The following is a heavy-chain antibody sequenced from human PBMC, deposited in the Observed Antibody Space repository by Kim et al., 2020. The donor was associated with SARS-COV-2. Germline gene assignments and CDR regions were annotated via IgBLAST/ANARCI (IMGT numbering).Heavy chain of an antibody. V-gene: IGHV4-59*08. J-gene: IGHJ6*02. D-gene: IGHD3-10*01. CDR3: ARLIGRAGTIRGFYYYGMDV. CDR1: GGSISSYY. Sequence: SETLSLTCTVSGGSISSYYWSWIRQPPGKGLEWIGYIYYSGSTNYNPSLKSRVTISEDTSKNQFSLRLSSVTAADTAVYYCARLIGRAGTIRGFYYYGMDVWGQGTTVTVSS. CDR2: IYYSGST.